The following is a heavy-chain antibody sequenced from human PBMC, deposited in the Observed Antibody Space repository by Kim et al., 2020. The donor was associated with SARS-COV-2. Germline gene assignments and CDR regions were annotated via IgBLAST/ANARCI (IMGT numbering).Heavy chain of an antibody. CDR3: ARGSSSYYRWFDP. CDR1: GFTFSNYE. J-gene: IGHJ5*02. D-gene: IGHD6-13*01. Sequence: GGSLRLSCAASGFTFSNYEMNWVRQVPGRGLEWISHISSSGSTLNYADSVKGRFTISRDNAKNSLYLQMNSLRGEDTAVYYCARGSSSYYRWFDPWGQGTLVIVSS. CDR2: ISSSGSTL. V-gene: IGHV3-48*03.